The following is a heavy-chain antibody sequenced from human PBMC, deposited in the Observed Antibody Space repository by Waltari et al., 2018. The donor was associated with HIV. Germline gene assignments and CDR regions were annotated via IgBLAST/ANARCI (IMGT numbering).Heavy chain of an antibody. J-gene: IGHJ6*02. CDR2: IYYSGST. CDR1: GGPISSSSYS. CDR3: AREGREALAYCGGDCYTTPDYGMDV. D-gene: IGHD2-21*02. Sequence: QLQLQESGPGLVKPSEPLSLTCTVSGGPISSSSYSRGWIRQPPGQGLEWTWSIYYSGSTYYNPSLKSRVTISVDTSKNQFSLKLSSVTAADTAVYYCAREGREALAYCGGDCYTTPDYGMDVWGQGTTVTVSS. V-gene: IGHV4-39*07.